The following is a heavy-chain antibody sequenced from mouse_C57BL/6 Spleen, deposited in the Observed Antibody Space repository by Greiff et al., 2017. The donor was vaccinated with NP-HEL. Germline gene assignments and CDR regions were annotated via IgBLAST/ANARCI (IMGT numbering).Heavy chain of an antibody. CDR3: ARSEYGSSDGYFDV. V-gene: IGHV1-72*01. CDR2: IDPNSGGT. J-gene: IGHJ1*03. Sequence: VQLQQPGAELVKPGASVKLSCTASGYTFTSYWMHWVKQRPGRGLEWIGRIDPNSGGTKYTEKFKSKATLTADKPSSTAYLQLSSLTSEDSAVYYCARSEYGSSDGYFDVWGTGTTVTVSS. CDR1: GYTFTSYW. D-gene: IGHD1-1*01.